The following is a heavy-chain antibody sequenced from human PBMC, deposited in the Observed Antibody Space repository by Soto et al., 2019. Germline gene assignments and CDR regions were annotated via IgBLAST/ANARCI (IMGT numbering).Heavy chain of an antibody. CDR3: ARPGYSNYGPGGDV. Sequence: EVQLVESGGGLVQPGGSLRLSCAASGFTFSVYWMHWVRQAPGKGLVWVSRIDSDGSTTSYADSVKGRFTISRDNAKSTLYLQINSLRAEDTAVYYCARPGYSNYGPGGDVGGQGTTVTVSS. CDR2: IDSDGSTT. J-gene: IGHJ6*02. D-gene: IGHD4-4*01. CDR1: GFTFSVYW. V-gene: IGHV3-74*01.